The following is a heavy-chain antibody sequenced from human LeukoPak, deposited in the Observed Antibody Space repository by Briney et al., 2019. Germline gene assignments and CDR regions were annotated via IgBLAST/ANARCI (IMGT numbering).Heavy chain of an antibody. Sequence: PSETLSLTCTVSGASISGYYWSWIRQPPGKGLEWIGYIYYTGSTNYSPSLKSRVTISVDTSKNQFSLKLSSVTAADTAVYYCARVRLSYYYMDVWGKGTTVTVSS. CDR3: ARVRLSYYYMDV. V-gene: IGHV4-59*12. J-gene: IGHJ6*03. CDR1: GASISGYY. D-gene: IGHD2/OR15-2a*01. CDR2: IYYTGST.